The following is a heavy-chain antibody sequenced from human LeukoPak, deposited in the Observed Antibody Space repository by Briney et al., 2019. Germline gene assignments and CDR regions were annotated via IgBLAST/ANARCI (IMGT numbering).Heavy chain of an antibody. Sequence: PGGSLRLSCAASGFTFSSYSMNWVRQAPGKGLEWVSSISSSSSYIYYADSVKGRFTISRDNAKNSLYLQMNSLRAEDTAVYYCARGSEFSSGWDFDYWGQGTLVTVSS. CDR2: ISSSSSYI. V-gene: IGHV3-21*01. D-gene: IGHD6-19*01. CDR1: GFTFSSYS. CDR3: ARGSEFSSGWDFDY. J-gene: IGHJ4*02.